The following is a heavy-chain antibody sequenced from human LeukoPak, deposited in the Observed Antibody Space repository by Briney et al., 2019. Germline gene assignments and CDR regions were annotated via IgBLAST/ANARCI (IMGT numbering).Heavy chain of an antibody. Sequence: SETLSLTCTVSGGSISSSSYYWGWIRQPPGKGLEWIGSIYYSGSTYYNPSLKSRVTISVDTSKNQFSLKLSSVTAADTAVYYCARRDSQDDWFDPWGQGTLVTVSS. CDR3: ARRDSQDDWFDP. D-gene: IGHD3-22*01. J-gene: IGHJ5*02. V-gene: IGHV4-39*01. CDR1: GGSISSSSYY. CDR2: IYYSGST.